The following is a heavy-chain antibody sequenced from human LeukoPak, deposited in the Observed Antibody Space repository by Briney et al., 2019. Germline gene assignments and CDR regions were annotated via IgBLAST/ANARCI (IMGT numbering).Heavy chain of an antibody. Sequence: ASVKVSCKASGYSFNSQGMNWVRQAPGQGLEWMGWINTDSGNPTYAQGFTGRFVFSLDSSVSTAYLQISSLKAEDTAVYYCAREAPYYYYYMDVWGKGTTVTVSS. CDR2: INTDSGNP. V-gene: IGHV7-4-1*02. J-gene: IGHJ6*03. CDR3: AREAPYYYYYMDV. CDR1: GYSFNSQG.